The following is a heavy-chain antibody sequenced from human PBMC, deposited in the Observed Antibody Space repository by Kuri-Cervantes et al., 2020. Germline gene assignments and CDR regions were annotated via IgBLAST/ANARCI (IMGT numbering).Heavy chain of an antibody. CDR1: GFTFSSYG. J-gene: IGHJ4*02. Sequence: GGSLRLSCAASGFTFSSYGMHWVRQAPGKGLEWVAVISYDGSNKYYADSVKGRFTISRDNSKNTLYLQMNSLRAEDTAVYYCARDADCSGGSCYFYYWGQGTLVTVSS. CDR3: ARDADCSGGSCYFYY. CDR2: ISYDGSNK. V-gene: IGHV3-30*03. D-gene: IGHD2-15*01.